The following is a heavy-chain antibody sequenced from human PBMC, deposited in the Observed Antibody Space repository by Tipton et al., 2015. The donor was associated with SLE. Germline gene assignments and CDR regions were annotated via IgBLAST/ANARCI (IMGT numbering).Heavy chain of an antibody. V-gene: IGHV3-7*04. Sequence: SLRLSCSASGFTFSNFWMNWVRQAPGKGLEWVANIKVDGSDKHYVDSVKGRFTISRDNAKNSLYLQMNSLRAEDTAVYYCAGAEQQLGLDYWGQGTLVTVSS. CDR1: GFTFSNFW. D-gene: IGHD6-13*01. CDR3: AGAEQQLGLDY. CDR2: IKVDGSDK. J-gene: IGHJ4*02.